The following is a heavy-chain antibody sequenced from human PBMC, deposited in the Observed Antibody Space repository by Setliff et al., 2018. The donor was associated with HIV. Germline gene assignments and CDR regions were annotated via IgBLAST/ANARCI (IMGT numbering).Heavy chain of an antibody. D-gene: IGHD3-16*01. CDR3: ARGAYIKMNYCFDY. Sequence: SETLSLTCTVSGGSISSGGFYWSWIRQHPGKGLEWIGYIYYSGSTYYNPSLKSRVTILVDTSKNQFSLKLSSVTAADTAVYYCARGAYIKMNYCFDYWGRGTLVTVSS. V-gene: IGHV4-31*03. CDR2: IYYSGST. J-gene: IGHJ4*02. CDR1: GGSISSGGFY.